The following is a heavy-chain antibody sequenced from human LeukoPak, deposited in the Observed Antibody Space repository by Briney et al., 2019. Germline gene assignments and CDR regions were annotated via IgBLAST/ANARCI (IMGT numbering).Heavy chain of an antibody. CDR2: ISSSSSYI. D-gene: IGHD2/OR15-2a*01. CDR3: ARELSFDI. Sequence: GGSLRLSCAASGFTFSSYAMSWVRQVPGKGLEWVSSISSSSSYIYYADSVKGRFTISRDNAKNSLYLQMNSPRAEDTAVYYCARELSFDIWGQGTMVTVSS. V-gene: IGHV3-21*01. CDR1: GFTFSSYA. J-gene: IGHJ3*02.